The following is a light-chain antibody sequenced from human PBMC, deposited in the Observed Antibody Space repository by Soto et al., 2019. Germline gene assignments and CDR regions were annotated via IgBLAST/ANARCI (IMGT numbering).Light chain of an antibody. CDR3: QKYNSAPWT. CDR2: AAS. CDR1: QNINNY. Sequence: DIQLTQSPSSLSASVGDRVDITCRASQNINNYLAWYQQEPGKAPELLIYAASTLQSGVPSRFSGSGSGTDFTLTISSLQPEDVATYYCQKYNSAPWTFGQGTKVDIK. V-gene: IGKV1-27*01. J-gene: IGKJ1*01.